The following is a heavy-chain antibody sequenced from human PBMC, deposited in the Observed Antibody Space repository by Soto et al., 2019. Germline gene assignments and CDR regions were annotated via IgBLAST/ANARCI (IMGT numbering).Heavy chain of an antibody. Sequence: QVQLVQSGAEVKKPGSSVKVSCKASGGTFSSYAISWVRQAPGQGLEWMGGIIPIFGTANYAQKFQGRVTIPADESRSTAYMELSSLRSEDTAVYYCASSDDYYYDSSGYYLSEYFQHWGQGTLVTVSS. J-gene: IGHJ1*01. CDR2: IIPIFGTA. D-gene: IGHD3-22*01. V-gene: IGHV1-69*01. CDR3: ASSDDYYYDSSGYYLSEYFQH. CDR1: GGTFSSYA.